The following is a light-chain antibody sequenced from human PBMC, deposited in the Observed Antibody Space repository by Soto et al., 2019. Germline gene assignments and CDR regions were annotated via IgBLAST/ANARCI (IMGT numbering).Light chain of an antibody. J-gene: IGKJ1*01. CDR3: LQDINYPWT. CDR1: QSISSY. V-gene: IGKV1-5*03. CDR2: KAS. Sequence: DIQMTQSPSTLSASVGDRVTITCRASQSISSYLNWYQQKPGKAPKLLIYKASTLKSGVPSRFSGSGSGTEFTLTISSLQPDDFATYYCLQDINYPWTFGQGTKVDIK.